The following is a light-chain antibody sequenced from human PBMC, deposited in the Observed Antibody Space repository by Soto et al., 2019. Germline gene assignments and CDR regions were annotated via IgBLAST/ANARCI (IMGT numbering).Light chain of an antibody. CDR2: NVS. CDR1: SSDVGGYDY. J-gene: IGLJ2*01. CDR3: CSYANTYTL. Sequence: QSALTQPRSVSGSPGQSVTISCTGASSDVGGYDYVSWYQQHPGKAPKLILYNVSRRPSGVPDRFSGSKSGNTATLAISGLQSEDEADYYCCSYANTYTLFGGGTKLTVL. V-gene: IGLV2-11*01.